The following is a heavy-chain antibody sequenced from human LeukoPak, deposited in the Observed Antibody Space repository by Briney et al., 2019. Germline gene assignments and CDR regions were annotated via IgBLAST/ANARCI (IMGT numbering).Heavy chain of an antibody. D-gene: IGHD1-26*01. J-gene: IGHJ4*02. CDR2: MNPNSGNT. Sequence: GASVKVSCKASGYTFTSYDINWVRQATGQGLEWMGWMNPNSGNTGYAQKFQGRVTITRNTSISTAYMELSSLRSEDTAVYYCARGTTKYSGSYRARWYYFDYWGQGTLVTVSS. V-gene: IGHV1-8*03. CDR1: GYTFTSYD. CDR3: ARGTTKYSGSYRARWYYFDY.